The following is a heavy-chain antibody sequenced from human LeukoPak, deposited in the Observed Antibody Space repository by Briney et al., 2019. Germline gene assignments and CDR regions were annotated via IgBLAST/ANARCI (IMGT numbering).Heavy chain of an antibody. V-gene: IGHV3-23*01. D-gene: IGHD3-9*01. CDR2: ISGGGDST. J-gene: IGHJ4*02. Sequence: GGSLRLSCAASGFTFSTYAMNWVRQAPGKGLEWVAGISGGGDSTYYGDSVNGRFPISTDNAKNSLYLQINSLRAEDTAVYYCAREPLIYDILTGYYLGYYFDYWGQGTLVTVSS. CDR3: AREPLIYDILTGYYLGYYFDY. CDR1: GFTFSTYA.